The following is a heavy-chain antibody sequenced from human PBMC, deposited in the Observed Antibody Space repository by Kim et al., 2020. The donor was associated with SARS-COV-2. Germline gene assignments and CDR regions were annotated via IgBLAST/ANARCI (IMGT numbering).Heavy chain of an antibody. CDR2: IYYSGST. CDR1: GGSISSSSYY. V-gene: IGHV4-39*01. Sequence: SETLSLTCTVSGGSISSSSYYWGWIRQPPGKGLEWIGSIYYSGSTYYNPSLKSRVTISVDTSKNQFSLKLSSVTAADTAVYYCAREAGGGEALYWGQGTLVTVSS. CDR3: AREAGGGEALY. D-gene: IGHD3-16*01. J-gene: IGHJ4*02.